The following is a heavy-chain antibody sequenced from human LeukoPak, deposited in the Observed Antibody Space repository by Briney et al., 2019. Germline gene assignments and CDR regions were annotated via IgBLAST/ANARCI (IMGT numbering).Heavy chain of an antibody. V-gene: IGHV3-30*14. CDR3: VKDGGYHGSGSSYYFDY. CDR1: GFTFSNYA. J-gene: IGHJ4*02. Sequence: GGSLRLSCAASGFTFSNYAMHWARQAPGKGLEWVAFISHDRSNNCHADSVKGRFTISRDNSKNTLYLQMSSLRAEDTAVYYCVKDGGYHGSGSSYYFDYWGQGTLVTVSS. CDR2: ISHDRSNN. D-gene: IGHD3-10*01.